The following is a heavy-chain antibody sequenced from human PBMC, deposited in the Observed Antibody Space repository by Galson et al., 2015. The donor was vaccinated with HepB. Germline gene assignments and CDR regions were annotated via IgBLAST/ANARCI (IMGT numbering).Heavy chain of an antibody. D-gene: IGHD6-6*01. CDR2: ISYDANYK. J-gene: IGHJ4*02. CDR3: AKADTTSSLGVDY. V-gene: IGHV3-30*18. Sequence: SLRLSCATSGFTFSNYAMHWVRQAPGKGLEWVSLISYDANYKYYADSVKGRFTISRDNSKNTLYLQMNSLRAEDTAVYYCAKADTTSSLGVDYWGRGALVTVSS. CDR1: GFTFSNYA.